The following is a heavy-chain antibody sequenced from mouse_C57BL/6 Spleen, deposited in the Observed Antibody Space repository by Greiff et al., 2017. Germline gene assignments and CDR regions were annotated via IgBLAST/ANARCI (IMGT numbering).Heavy chain of an antibody. J-gene: IGHJ4*01. CDR1: GFTFSDYG. CDR2: ISSGSSTI. Sequence: MQLKESGGGLVKPGGSLKLSCAASGFTFSDYGMHWVRQAPEQGLERVAYISSGSSTIYYADTVKGRFTIARDNAKNTLFLQMTRLRSEATAMYYCARRNYSKKNYAMDYWGQGTSVTFSS. D-gene: IGHD2-5*01. CDR3: ARRNYSKKNYAMDY. V-gene: IGHV5-17*01.